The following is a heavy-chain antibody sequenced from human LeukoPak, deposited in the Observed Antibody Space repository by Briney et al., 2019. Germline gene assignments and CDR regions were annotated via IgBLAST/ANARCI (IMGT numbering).Heavy chain of an antibody. Sequence: GGSLSLSCAASGFTFSSYAMHWVRQAPGKGLEWVAVISYDGTNKYYTDSVKGRFTISRDSSKNTVYLQMNSLRAEDTAVYYCARESAGSGSRFDPWGQGTLVTVSS. CDR1: GFTFSSYA. V-gene: IGHV3-30*10. CDR2: ISYDGTNK. D-gene: IGHD3-10*01. J-gene: IGHJ5*02. CDR3: ARESAGSGSRFDP.